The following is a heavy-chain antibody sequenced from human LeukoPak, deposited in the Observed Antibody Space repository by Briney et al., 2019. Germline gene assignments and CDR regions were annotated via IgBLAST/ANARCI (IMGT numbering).Heavy chain of an antibody. CDR3: ASPGHCSGGSCRKPFDY. Sequence: PSETLSLTCAVYDGSFSGYYWSWIRQPPGKGLEWIGEINHSGSTNYNPSLKSRVTISVDTSKNQFSLKLSSVTAADTAVYYCASPGHCSGGSCRKPFDYWGQGTLVTVSS. V-gene: IGHV4-34*01. J-gene: IGHJ4*02. D-gene: IGHD2-15*01. CDR2: INHSGST. CDR1: DGSFSGYY.